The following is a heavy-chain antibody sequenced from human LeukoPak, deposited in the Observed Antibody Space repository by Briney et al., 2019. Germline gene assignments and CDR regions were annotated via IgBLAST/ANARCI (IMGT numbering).Heavy chain of an antibody. CDR2: VWYDGSNI. D-gene: IGHD1-26*01. V-gene: IGHV3-33*01. Sequence: GGSLRLSCAASGFTFSTYGTHWVRQAPGKGLEWVAVVWYDGSNIQYVDSVKGRFTISRDNSKSTLYLQMNSLTAEDTAVYYCARGGYSGTYYFDYWGQGTLVTVSS. CDR1: GFTFSTYG. CDR3: ARGGYSGTYYFDY. J-gene: IGHJ4*02.